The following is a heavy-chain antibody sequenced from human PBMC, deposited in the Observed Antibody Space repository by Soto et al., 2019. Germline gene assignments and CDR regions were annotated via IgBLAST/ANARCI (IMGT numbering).Heavy chain of an antibody. Sequence: GGTLRLSCAASGFTFSSYGMHWVRQAPGKGLEWVAVIWYDGSNKYYADSVKGRFTISRDNAKNTLYLQMNSLRAEDTAVYYCARAARLVFFIVQTTYNWFAPWGQGTLVTVSS. V-gene: IGHV3-33*01. J-gene: IGHJ5*02. CDR2: IWYDGSNK. CDR1: GFTFSSYG. CDR3: ARAARLVFFIVQTTYNWFAP. D-gene: IGHD2-8*01.